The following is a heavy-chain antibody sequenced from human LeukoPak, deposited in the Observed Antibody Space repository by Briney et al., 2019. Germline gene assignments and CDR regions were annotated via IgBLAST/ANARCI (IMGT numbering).Heavy chain of an antibody. D-gene: IGHD3-22*01. CDR1: GGSISSYY. Sequence: SETLSLTCTVSGGSISSYYWSWIRQPPGKGLEWIGEINHSGSTNYDPSLKSRVTISVDTSKNQFSLKLSSVTAADTAVYYCARGHYYYDSSGYLDYWGQGTLVTVSS. J-gene: IGHJ4*02. V-gene: IGHV4-34*01. CDR2: INHSGST. CDR3: ARGHYYYDSSGYLDY.